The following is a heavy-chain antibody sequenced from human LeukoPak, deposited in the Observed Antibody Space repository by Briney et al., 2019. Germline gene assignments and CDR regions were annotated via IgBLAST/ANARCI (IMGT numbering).Heavy chain of an antibody. CDR2: IFPGDTDT. D-gene: IGHD3-22*01. V-gene: IGHV5-51*01. J-gene: IGHJ5*02. CDR1: GYSFSNYW. Sequence: RGESLQMSCKGSGYSFSNYWIAWVRQMPGKGLEWMGIIFPGDTDTKYSPSFQGQVTISADKSINTAYLQWSSLTASDTAIYYCARLTDYYDSSGYYGNYNWFDPWGQGTLVTVSS. CDR3: ARLTDYYDSSGYYGNYNWFDP.